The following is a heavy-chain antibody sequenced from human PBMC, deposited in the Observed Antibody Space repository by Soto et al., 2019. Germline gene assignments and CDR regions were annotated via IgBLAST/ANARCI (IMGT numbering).Heavy chain of an antibody. Sequence: EVQLVESGGGLVKPGGSLRLSCAVSGFTLSDAWMSWVRQAPGKGLEWVGRIKSKTDGGTTDYAAPVKGRLTISKDDSENTLYLQMNSLKHEDTAVYFCTNRRDRGTYPFWGQGTLVTVSS. J-gene: IGHJ4*02. CDR3: TNRRDRGTYPF. V-gene: IGHV3-15*01. CDR2: IKSKTDGGTT. CDR1: GFTLSDAW. D-gene: IGHD1-26*01.